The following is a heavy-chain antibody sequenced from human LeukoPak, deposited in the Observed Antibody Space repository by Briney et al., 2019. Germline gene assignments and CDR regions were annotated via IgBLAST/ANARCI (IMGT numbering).Heavy chain of an antibody. Sequence: ASVMVSCKASGYTFTGYYIHWVRQAPGQGLEWMVWKKPNSGDTKYAQKFQGRVTMTRDTSISTAYMELNSLRSDDTAVYYCARYCSTATCSEGDVYWGQGTLVTVSS. J-gene: IGHJ4*02. CDR3: ARYCSTATCSEGDVY. V-gene: IGHV1-2*02. CDR2: KKPNSGDT. CDR1: GYTFTGYY. D-gene: IGHD2-2*01.